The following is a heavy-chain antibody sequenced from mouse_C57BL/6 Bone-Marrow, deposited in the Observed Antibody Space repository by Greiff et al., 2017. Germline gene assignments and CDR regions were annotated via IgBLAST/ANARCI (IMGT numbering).Heavy chain of an antibody. D-gene: IGHD1-1*01. J-gene: IGHJ2*01. CDR1: GYTFTSYW. Sequence: QVQLQQPGAELVRPGSSVKLSCKASGYTFTSYWMHWVKQRPIQGLEWIGNIDPSDSETHYNQKFKDKATLTVDKSSSTAYMHLSSLTSEDSAVYYCARRNYGGGFDYWGQGTTLTVSS. CDR2: IDPSDSET. V-gene: IGHV1-52*01. CDR3: ARRNYGGGFDY.